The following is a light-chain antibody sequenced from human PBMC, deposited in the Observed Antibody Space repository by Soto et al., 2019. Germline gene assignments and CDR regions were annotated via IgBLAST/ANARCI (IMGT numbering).Light chain of an antibody. CDR2: EVS. V-gene: IGLV2-8*01. CDR1: SSDVGGYNY. J-gene: IGLJ3*02. CDR3: SSYAGSNNVV. Sequence: QSALTQPPSASGSPGQSVTISCTGTSSDVGGYNYVSWYQQHPGKAPKLMIYEVSKRPSGVPDRFSGSKSGNTASLTVSGLQREDETDYYCSSYAGSNNVVFGGGTKLNVL.